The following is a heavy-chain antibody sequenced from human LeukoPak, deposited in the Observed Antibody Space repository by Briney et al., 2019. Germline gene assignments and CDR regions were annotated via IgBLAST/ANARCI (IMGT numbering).Heavy chain of an antibody. CDR1: GFTFSSYS. V-gene: IGHV3-48*01. Sequence: GGSLRLSCAASGFTFSSYSMNWVRQAPGKGLEWVSYISSSSSTIYYADSVKGRFTISRDNAKNSLYLRMNSLRAEDTAVYYCARDSIAAPFDYWGQGTLVTVSS. D-gene: IGHD6-6*01. J-gene: IGHJ4*02. CDR2: ISSSSSTI. CDR3: ARDSIAAPFDY.